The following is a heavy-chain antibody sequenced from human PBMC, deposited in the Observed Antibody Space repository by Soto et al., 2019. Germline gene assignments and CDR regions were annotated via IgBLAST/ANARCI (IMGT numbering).Heavy chain of an antibody. CDR1: GGSISSGDYY. D-gene: IGHD3-3*01. CDR2: IDYSGST. Sequence: QVQLQESGPGLVKPSQTLSLTCTVSGGSISSGDYYWSWIRQPPGKGLEWIGYIDYSGSTYYNPSLRSRLTISVDTSKNQFSLKLSSVTAADTAVYYCARGRRTIFGRYFDYWGQGTLVTVSS. J-gene: IGHJ4*02. V-gene: IGHV4-30-4*01. CDR3: ARGRRTIFGRYFDY.